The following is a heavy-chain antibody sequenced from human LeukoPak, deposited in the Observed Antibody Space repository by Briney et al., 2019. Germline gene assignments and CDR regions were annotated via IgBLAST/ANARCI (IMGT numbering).Heavy chain of an antibody. J-gene: IGHJ4*02. Sequence: KPSETLSLTCTVSGGSISSSSYYWGWIRQPPGKGLEWIGSIYYSGSTYYNPSLKSRVTISVDTSKNQFSLKLSSVTAADTAVYYCARHYYDSSGYYPPGDFWGQGTLVTVSS. CDR2: IYYSGST. D-gene: IGHD3-22*01. V-gene: IGHV4-39*01. CDR3: ARHYYDSSGYYPPGDF. CDR1: GGSISSSSYY.